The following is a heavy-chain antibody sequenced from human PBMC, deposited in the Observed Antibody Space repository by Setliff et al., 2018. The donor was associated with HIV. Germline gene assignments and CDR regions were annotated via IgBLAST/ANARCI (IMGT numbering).Heavy chain of an antibody. V-gene: IGHV3-43*01. CDR2: ISWDGATT. CDR1: GFIFEDYA. J-gene: IGHJ6*03. CDR3: AKEGGSERMPFFYYYMDV. D-gene: IGHD3-10*01. Sequence: GGSLRLSCAASGFIFEDYAMHWVRQVPGKGLEWVALISWDGATTNYADSVKGRFTISRDSSKNSLYLQMNSLRTEDTALYYCAKEGGSERMPFFYYYMDVWGKGTTVTAP.